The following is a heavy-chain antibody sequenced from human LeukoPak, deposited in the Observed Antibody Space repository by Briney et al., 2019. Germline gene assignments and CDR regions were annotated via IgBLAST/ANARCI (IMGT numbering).Heavy chain of an antibody. Sequence: GASVKVSCKASGYTFTGYCVHWVRQAPGQGLEWIGWINPNSGGRKYAQKFQDRVTLTRDTSISTAYMELSGLRSDDTAVYYCARDLRGKDDYWGQGTLVTVSS. CDR3: ARDLRGKDDY. V-gene: IGHV1-2*02. D-gene: IGHD1-26*01. J-gene: IGHJ4*02. CDR1: GYTFTGYC. CDR2: INPNSGGR.